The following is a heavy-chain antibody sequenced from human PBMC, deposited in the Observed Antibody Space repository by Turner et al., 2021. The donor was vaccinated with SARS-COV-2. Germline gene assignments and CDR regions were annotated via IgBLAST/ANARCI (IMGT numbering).Heavy chain of an antibody. D-gene: IGHD1-26*01. V-gene: IGHV3-23*01. CDR1: GFPFSGYA. Sequence: GQLLASGGGLEQPGGSLRLSCAASGFPFSGYAMCWVRQAPGKGLEWVSGIRGSGDTTYYADSVKGRFTISRDNSKNTMYLQMNSLRAEDTAVYYCAKDRIVGATMGASRDWGQGILVTVSS. J-gene: IGHJ4*02. CDR2: IRGSGDTT. CDR3: AKDRIVGATMGASRD.